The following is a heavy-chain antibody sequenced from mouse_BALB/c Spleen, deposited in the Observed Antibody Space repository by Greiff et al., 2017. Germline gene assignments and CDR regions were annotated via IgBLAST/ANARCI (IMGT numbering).Heavy chain of an antibody. D-gene: IGHD2-12*01. J-gene: IGHJ2*01. CDR1: GYSITSDYA. CDR2: ISYSGST. CDR3: ARSEHDHDGGYFDY. V-gene: IGHV3-2*02. Sequence: EVKLLESGPGLVKPSQSLSLTCTVTGYSITSDYAWNWIRQFPGNKLEWMGYISYSGSTSYNPSLKSRISITRDTSKNQFFLQLNSVTTEDTATYYCARSEHDHDGGYFDYWGQGTTLTVSS.